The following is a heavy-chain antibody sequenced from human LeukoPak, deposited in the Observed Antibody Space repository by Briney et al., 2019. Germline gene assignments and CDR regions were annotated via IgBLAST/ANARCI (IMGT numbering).Heavy chain of an antibody. CDR3: AGHHPRNTVDF. D-gene: IGHD2/OR15-2a*01. J-gene: IGHJ4*02. CDR1: GGSISSYC. Sequence: SETLSLTCTVSGGSISSYCWSWIRQPPGKGLEWIAYISDIGSISYNPSLKSRVTISLDTSKNQFSLKLSSVTAADTAVYYCAGHHPRNTVDFWGQGTLVTVSS. V-gene: IGHV4-59*08. CDR2: ISDIGSI.